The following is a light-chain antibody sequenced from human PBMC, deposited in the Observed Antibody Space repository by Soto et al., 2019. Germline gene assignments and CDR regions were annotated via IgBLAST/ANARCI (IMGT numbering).Light chain of an antibody. V-gene: IGKV3-20*01. Sequence: EIVLTQSPGTLSLSPGERATLSCRASQSVSSSYLAWYQQKPGQAPRLLIYGASSSATGIPDRFSGSGSGTDFTLTISRLEPEDVAVYYCQQYGSSPGGTFGQGTKVEIK. CDR2: GAS. CDR1: QSVSSSY. CDR3: QQYGSSPGGT. J-gene: IGKJ1*01.